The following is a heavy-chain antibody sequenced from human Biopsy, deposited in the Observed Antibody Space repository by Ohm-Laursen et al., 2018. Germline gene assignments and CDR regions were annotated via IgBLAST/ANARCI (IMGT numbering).Heavy chain of an antibody. CDR2: VNPVAEAT. D-gene: IGHD2-21*01. CDR3: ARESPLRLGVCGAIRCFKEVFGMDV. J-gene: IGHJ6*02. CDR1: GYNFGNYY. V-gene: IGHV1-46*01. Sequence: ASVKVSCKASGYNFGNYYINWVRKVPGQGLEWLGVVNPVAEATMYAQKFQDRVTLTRDASTNTVYMDLTSLTSEDTAVYYCARESPLRLGVCGAIRCFKEVFGMDVWRQGTTVIVSS.